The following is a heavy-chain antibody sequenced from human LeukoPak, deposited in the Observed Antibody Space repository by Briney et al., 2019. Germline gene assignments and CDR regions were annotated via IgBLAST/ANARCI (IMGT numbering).Heavy chain of an antibody. CDR3: ARARTFYDSSGYYRSFDY. Sequence: SETLSLTCTVSGGSISNYDWSWIRQPAGKGLEWIGRIYTSGSTNYNPSLKSRVTISVDTSKNQFSLKLSSVTAADTAVYYCARARTFYDSSGYYRSFDYWGQGTLVTVSS. CDR2: IYTSGST. J-gene: IGHJ4*02. V-gene: IGHV4-4*07. CDR1: GGSISNYD. D-gene: IGHD3-22*01.